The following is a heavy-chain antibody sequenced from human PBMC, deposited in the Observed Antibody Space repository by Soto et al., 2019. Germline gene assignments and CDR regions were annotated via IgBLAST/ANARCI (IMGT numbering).Heavy chain of an antibody. CDR1: GYTFTGYY. CDR2: INPNSGGT. Sequence: ASVKVSCKASGYTFTGYYMHWVRQAPGQGLEWMGWINPNSGGTNYAQKFQGRVTMTRDTSISTAYMELSRLRSDDTAVYCCARGGYYYDSSGYFFDYWGQGTLVTVSS. V-gene: IGHV1-2*02. D-gene: IGHD3-22*01. J-gene: IGHJ4*02. CDR3: ARGGYYYDSSGYFFDY.